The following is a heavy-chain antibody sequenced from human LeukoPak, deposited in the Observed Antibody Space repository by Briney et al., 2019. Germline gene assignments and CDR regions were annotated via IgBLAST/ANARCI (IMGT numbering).Heavy chain of an antibody. Sequence: PSETLSLTCAVYGGAFSGYYWSWIRQPPGKGLEWIGEINHSGDTKYNPSLKSRVSMSVDVSKDQFSLKLTSLTAADTAVYYCARGIAAAGTGRNWFDPWGQGTLVTVSS. CDR1: GGAFSGYY. CDR3: ARGIAAAGTGRNWFDP. CDR2: INHSGDT. D-gene: IGHD6-13*01. V-gene: IGHV4-34*01. J-gene: IGHJ5*02.